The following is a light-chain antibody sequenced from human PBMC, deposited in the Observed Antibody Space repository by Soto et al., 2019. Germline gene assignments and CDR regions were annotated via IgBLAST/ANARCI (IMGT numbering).Light chain of an antibody. CDR1: SSNVGSNY. CDR3: AAWDDSLSGGWV. V-gene: IGLV1-47*01. J-gene: IGLJ3*02. CDR2: RNN. Sequence: QSVLTQPPSASGTPGQRVIISGSGSSSNVGSNYVYWYQQLPGTAPKLLIYRNNQRPSGVPDRFSGSKSGTSASLAISGLRSEDEADYYCAAWDDSLSGGWVFGGGTKLTVL.